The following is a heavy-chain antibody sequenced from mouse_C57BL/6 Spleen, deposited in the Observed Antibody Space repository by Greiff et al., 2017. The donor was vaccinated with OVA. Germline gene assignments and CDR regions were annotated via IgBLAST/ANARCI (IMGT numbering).Heavy chain of an antibody. J-gene: IGHJ4*01. Sequence: VQLQQPGAELVKPGASVKLSCKASGYTFTSYWMQWVKQRPGQGLEWIGEIDPSDSYTNYNQKFKGKATLTVDTSSSTAYMQLSSLTSEDSAVYYCARGGYYYGSIGYAMDYWGQGTSVTVSS. CDR3: ARGGYYYGSIGYAMDY. CDR1: GYTFTSYW. D-gene: IGHD1-1*01. V-gene: IGHV1-50*01. CDR2: IDPSDSYT.